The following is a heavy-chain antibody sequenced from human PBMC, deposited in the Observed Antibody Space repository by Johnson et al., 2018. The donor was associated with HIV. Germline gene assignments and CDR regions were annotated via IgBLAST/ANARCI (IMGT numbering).Heavy chain of an antibody. J-gene: IGHJ3*02. CDR3: ASHRSIAADDAFDI. Sequence: QVHLVESGGGLVKPGGSLRLSCAAPGLTFSDYYMTWIRQAPGKGLEWVSYISSSGSTMYYADSVKGRFTISRDNAKNSLYLQMNSLRAEDTAVYYCASHRSIAADDAFDIWGQGTMVTVSS. CDR2: ISSSGSTM. CDR1: GLTFSDYY. D-gene: IGHD6-13*01. V-gene: IGHV3-11*01.